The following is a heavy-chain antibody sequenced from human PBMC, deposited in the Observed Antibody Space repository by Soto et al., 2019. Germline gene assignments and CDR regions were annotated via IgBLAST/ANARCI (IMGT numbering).Heavy chain of an antibody. J-gene: IGHJ4*02. CDR1: GASISSYY. V-gene: IGHV4-59*01. CDR2: IYHSGST. Sequence: SETLSLTCTVSGASISSYYWSWIRQPPGKGLEWIGYIYHSGSTYYNPSLKSRVTISVDRSKNQFSLKLSSVTAADTAMYYCARVDSSGSYFDSWGQGTLVTVSS. D-gene: IGHD3-22*01. CDR3: ARVDSSGSYFDS.